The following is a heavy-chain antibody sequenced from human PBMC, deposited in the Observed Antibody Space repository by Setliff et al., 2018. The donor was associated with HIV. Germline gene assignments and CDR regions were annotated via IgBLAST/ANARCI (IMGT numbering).Heavy chain of an antibody. J-gene: IGHJ6*03. CDR2: ISPYNDNT. CDR1: GYAFTSYG. CDR3: ARDLGYCSSTSCYGSDYYMDV. D-gene: IGHD2-2*01. Sequence: ASVKVSCKASGYAFTSYGISWVRQAPGQGLEWVAWISPYNDNTNYAQRLQGRVTMTTDTSTSTAYMELRSLRSDDTAVYYCARDLGYCSSTSCYGSDYYMDVWGKGTTVTVSS. V-gene: IGHV1-18*01.